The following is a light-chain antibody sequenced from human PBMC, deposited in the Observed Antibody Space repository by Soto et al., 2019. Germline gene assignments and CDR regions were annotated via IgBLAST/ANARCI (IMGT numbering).Light chain of an antibody. Sequence: DIQMTQSPSSLSASVGDSVTITCRASQGIINYLAWFQQKPGKVPKLLIYTASTLRSGVSSRFSGSGSGTDFTVTISSLQPEDVATYYCQKYNSAPRTFGQGTKVEIK. CDR2: TAS. J-gene: IGKJ1*01. V-gene: IGKV1-27*01. CDR1: QGIINY. CDR3: QKYNSAPRT.